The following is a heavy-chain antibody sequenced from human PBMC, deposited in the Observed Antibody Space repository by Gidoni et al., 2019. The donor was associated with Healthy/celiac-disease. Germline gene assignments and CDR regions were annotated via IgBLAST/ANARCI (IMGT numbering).Heavy chain of an antibody. CDR3: AKDNYDYVWGSYRPRNWFDP. V-gene: IGHV3-30*18. D-gene: IGHD3-16*02. Sequence: QVQLVESGGGVVQPGRSLRLSCAASGFTFSSYGMHWVRQAPGKGLEWVAVISYDGSNKYYADSVKGRFTISRDNSKNTLYLQMNSLRAEDTAVYYCAKDNYDYVWGSYRPRNWFDPWGQGTLVTVSS. CDR1: GFTFSSYG. CDR2: ISYDGSNK. J-gene: IGHJ5*02.